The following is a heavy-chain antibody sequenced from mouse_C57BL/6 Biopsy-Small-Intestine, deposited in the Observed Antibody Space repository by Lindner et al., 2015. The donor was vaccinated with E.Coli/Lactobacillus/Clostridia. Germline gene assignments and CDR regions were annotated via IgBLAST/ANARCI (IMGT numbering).Heavy chain of an antibody. CDR3: ARGGAFDY. D-gene: IGHD3-1*01. CDR2: INPYNGDT. Sequence: VQLQESGAELVKPGASVRISCKASGYSFTGYNMNWVKQSHGKSLEWIGRINPYNGDTFYSQTFKGKATLTVDKSSNTAHMELRSLTSEDSTLYYCARGGAFDYWGQGTTLTVSS. J-gene: IGHJ2*01. CDR1: GYSFTGYN. V-gene: IGHV1-20*01.